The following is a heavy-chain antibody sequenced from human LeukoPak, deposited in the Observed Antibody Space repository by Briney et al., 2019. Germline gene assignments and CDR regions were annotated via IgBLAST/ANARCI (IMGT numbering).Heavy chain of an antibody. CDR2: IYTSGST. J-gene: IGHJ5*02. Sequence: SETLSLTCTVSGGTISSYYWSWLPQPAGQGLEWISRIYTSGSTNYNPSLESLVTTSVATTKNQFLLLMSSVTAAATAAYYSARAVWFGELSIRPWFDPWGQGTLVTVSS. CDR3: ARAVWFGELSIRPWFDP. CDR1: GGTISSYY. V-gene: IGHV4-4*07. D-gene: IGHD3-10*01.